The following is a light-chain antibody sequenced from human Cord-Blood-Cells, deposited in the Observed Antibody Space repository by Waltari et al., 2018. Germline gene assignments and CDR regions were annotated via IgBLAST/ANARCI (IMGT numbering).Light chain of an antibody. CDR2: LAS. J-gene: IGKJ3*01. CDR1: QSVLYSSNNKNY. Sequence: DIVMTQSPDSLAVSLGERDTINCKSSQSVLYSSNNKNYLAWYQQKPGQPPKLLIYLASTRESEVPDRFSGSGSGTDFTLTISSLQAEDVAVYYCQQYYSTPVTFGPGTKVDIK. CDR3: QQYYSTPVT. V-gene: IGKV4-1*01.